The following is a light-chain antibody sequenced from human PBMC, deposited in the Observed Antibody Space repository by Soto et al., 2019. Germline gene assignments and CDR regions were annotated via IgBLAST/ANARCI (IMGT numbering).Light chain of an antibody. CDR3: FSFTRTNTHV. CDR2: ETS. CDR1: SSDFGSYKF. Sequence: ALAHPASVSGSPGQSVTISCTGTSSDFGSYKFVSWYQHHPGKVPKVIIYETSKRPSGVSDRFSGSKSGNTASLTISGLQAEDEADYYCFSFTRTNTHVFGSGTKVTVL. V-gene: IGLV2-23*01. J-gene: IGLJ1*01.